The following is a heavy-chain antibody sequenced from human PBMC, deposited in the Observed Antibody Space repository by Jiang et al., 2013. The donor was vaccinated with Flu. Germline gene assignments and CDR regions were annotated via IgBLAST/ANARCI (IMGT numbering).Heavy chain of an antibody. J-gene: IGHJ3*02. Sequence: SGYSFTSYWISWCADAGKLSGWEIDPSDSYTNYSPSFQGHVTISADKSVNTVYLQWSSLKASDTAMYYCARGGAAFDIWGQETMVTVSS. V-gene: IGHV5-10-1*01. D-gene: IGHD1-26*01. CDR3: ARGGAAFDI. CDR1: GYSFTSYW. CDR2: IDPSDSYT.